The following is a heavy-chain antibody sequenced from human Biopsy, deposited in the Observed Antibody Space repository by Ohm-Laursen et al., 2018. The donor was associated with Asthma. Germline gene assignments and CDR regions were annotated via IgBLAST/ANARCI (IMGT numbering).Heavy chain of an antibody. CDR1: GGTFNTYV. J-gene: IGHJ4*02. CDR3: ARKAVSCISRTCYSLDF. V-gene: IGHV1-69*01. D-gene: IGHD2-2*01. Sequence: SSVKVSCKSPGGTFNTYVIGWVRQAPGQGLEWMGGINSVFGTTTYPQKFQDRVTITADDSTSTVYMELSSLRSEDTAVYYCARKAVSCISRTCYSLDFWGQGTLVTVSS. CDR2: INSVFGTT.